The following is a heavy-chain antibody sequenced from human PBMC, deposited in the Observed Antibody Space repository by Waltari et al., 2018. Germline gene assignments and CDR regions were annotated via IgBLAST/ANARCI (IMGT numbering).Heavy chain of an antibody. J-gene: IGHJ6*02. CDR1: GGSFSGYY. CDR3: ARERGVAAHYYYYGMDV. Sequence: QVQLQQWGAGLLKPSETLSLPCAVYGGSFSGYYWSWIRQPPGKGLEWIGEINHSGSTNYNPSLKSRVTISVDTSKNQFSLKLSSVTAADTAVYYCARERGVAAHYYYYGMDVWGQGTTVTVSS. D-gene: IGHD6-6*01. CDR2: INHSGST. V-gene: IGHV4-34*01.